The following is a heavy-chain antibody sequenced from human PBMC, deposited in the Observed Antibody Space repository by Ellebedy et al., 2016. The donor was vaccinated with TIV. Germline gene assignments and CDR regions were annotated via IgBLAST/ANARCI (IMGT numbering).Heavy chain of an antibody. Sequence: GESLKISXAASGFTFSSYSMNWVRQAPGKGLEWVAIISYDGSNKYYADSVKGRFTISRDNSKNTLYLQMNSLRAEDTAVYYCASSLIGGSYYDAFDIWGQGTMVTVSS. V-gene: IGHV3-30*03. D-gene: IGHD1-26*01. CDR2: ISYDGSNK. J-gene: IGHJ3*02. CDR1: GFTFSSYS. CDR3: ASSLIGGSYYDAFDI.